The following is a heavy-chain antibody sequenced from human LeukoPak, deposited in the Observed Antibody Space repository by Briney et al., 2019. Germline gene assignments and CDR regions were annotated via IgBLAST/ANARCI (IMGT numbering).Heavy chain of an antibody. CDR2: TSTSGDTE. CDR1: GFTISNYG. V-gene: IGHV3-23*01. Sequence: GGSLRLSCAVSGFTISNYGMSWVRQAPGKGLEWVSATSTSGDTEYYADSVKGRFIISRDTSRNTLYLQVNSLRVEDTALYYCAQGYSSGWYPRWGQGTLVTVSS. CDR3: AQGYSSGWYPR. J-gene: IGHJ4*02. D-gene: IGHD6-19*01.